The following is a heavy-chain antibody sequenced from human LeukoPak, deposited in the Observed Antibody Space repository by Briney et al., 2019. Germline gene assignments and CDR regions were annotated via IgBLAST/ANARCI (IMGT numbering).Heavy chain of an antibody. D-gene: IGHD2-15*01. CDR2: IIPIFGTA. CDR1: GGTFSSYA. V-gene: IGHV1-69*13. J-gene: IGHJ1*01. Sequence: ASVKVSCKASGGTFSSYAISWVRQAPGQGLEWMGGIIPIFGTANYAQKFQGRVTITADESTSTAYVELSSLRSEDTAVYYCARGPMGVVVAAILEYFQHWGQGTLVTVSS. CDR3: ARGPMGVVVAAILEYFQH.